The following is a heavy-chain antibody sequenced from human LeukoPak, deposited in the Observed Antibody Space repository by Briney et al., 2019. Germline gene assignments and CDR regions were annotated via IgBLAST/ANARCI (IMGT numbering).Heavy chain of an antibody. CDR2: IYPGDSDT. CDR1: GYSFTSCW. J-gene: IGHJ4*02. Sequence: GESLKISCKGSGYSFTSCWIGWVRQMPGKGLEWMGIIYPGDSDTRYSPSFQGQVTISADKSISTAYLQWSSLKASDTAMYYCARQVMGYSGYDLLGDFDYWGQGTLVTVSS. D-gene: IGHD5-12*01. CDR3: ARQVMGYSGYDLLGDFDY. V-gene: IGHV5-51*01.